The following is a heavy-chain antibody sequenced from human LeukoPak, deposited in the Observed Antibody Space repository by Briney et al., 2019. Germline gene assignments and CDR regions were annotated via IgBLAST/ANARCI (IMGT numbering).Heavy chain of an antibody. CDR3: ARPRYFDWLLYGLAMVRGKTKTFDI. V-gene: IGHV4-39*01. D-gene: IGHD3-9*01. J-gene: IGHJ3*02. Sequence: SETLSLTCSVSGGSISSSSYNWCWIRQPPGKGLEWIGSIYYSGSTYYNLSLTSRGSIFVGTSKNQFSLKLSSVTAADTAVYYCARPRYFDWLLYGLAMVRGKTKTFDIWGQGTMVTVSS. CDR1: GGSISSSSYN. CDR2: IYYSGST.